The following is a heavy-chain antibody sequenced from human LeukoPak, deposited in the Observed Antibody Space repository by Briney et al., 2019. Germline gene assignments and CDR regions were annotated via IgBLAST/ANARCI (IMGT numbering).Heavy chain of an antibody. CDR2: INQDGSVK. V-gene: IGHV3-7*01. J-gene: IGHJ4*02. CDR3: AKLLGDVTTFDY. D-gene: IGHD3-16*01. Sequence: PGGSLRLSCAASGFTFSRSWVTWVRQAPGKGLEWVASINQDGSVKHYMDSVKGRFTIPRDNSNNSLFLQMNSLRAEDTAVYYCAKLLGDVTTFDYWGQGTPVTVSS. CDR1: GFTFSRSW.